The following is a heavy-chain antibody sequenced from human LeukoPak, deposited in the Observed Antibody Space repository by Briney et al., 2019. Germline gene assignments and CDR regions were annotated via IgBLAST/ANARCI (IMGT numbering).Heavy chain of an antibody. J-gene: IGHJ6*03. Sequence: ASVKVSCTASGYTFTGYYMHWVRQAPGQGLEWMGWINPNSGGTNYAQKFQGRVTMTRDTSISTAYMELSRLRSDDTAVYYCARGNSHSSSSSTPCYYYYYMDVWGKGTTVTVSS. V-gene: IGHV1-2*02. D-gene: IGHD6-6*01. CDR1: GYTFTGYY. CDR2: INPNSGGT. CDR3: ARGNSHSSSSSTPCYYYYYMDV.